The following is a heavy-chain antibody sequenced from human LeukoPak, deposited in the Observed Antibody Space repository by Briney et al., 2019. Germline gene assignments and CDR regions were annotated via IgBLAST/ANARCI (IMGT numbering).Heavy chain of an antibody. CDR2: IHPSTGHP. D-gene: IGHD3-16*02. CDR1: GYTFTGYY. V-gene: IGHV7-4-1*02. Sequence: ASVKVSCKASGYTFTGYYMHWVRQAPGQGLEWMGWIHPSTGHPAYAQGFTGRFVFSLDTSVSTTYLQINSLKAEDTAVYYCARALDSLGGLSLPDYWGQGTLVTVSS. CDR3: ARALDSLGGLSLPDY. J-gene: IGHJ4*02.